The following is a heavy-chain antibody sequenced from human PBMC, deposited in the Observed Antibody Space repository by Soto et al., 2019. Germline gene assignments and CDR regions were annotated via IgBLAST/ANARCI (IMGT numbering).Heavy chain of an antibody. V-gene: IGHV4-59*01. CDR3: ARMEYSSSSDYYYYYMDV. CDR1: GGSISSYY. Sequence: QVQLQESGPGLVKPSETLSLTCTVSGGSISSYYWSWIRQPPGKGLEWIGYIYYSGSTNYNPSLKGRVTISVDTSKNQFSLKLSSVTAADTAVYYCARMEYSSSSDYYYYYMDVWGKGTTVTVSS. J-gene: IGHJ6*03. CDR2: IYYSGST. D-gene: IGHD6-6*01.